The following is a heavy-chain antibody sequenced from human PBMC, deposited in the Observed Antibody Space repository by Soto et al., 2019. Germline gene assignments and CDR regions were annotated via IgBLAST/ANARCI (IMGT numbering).Heavy chain of an antibody. J-gene: IGHJ4*02. V-gene: IGHV3-49*03. CDR1: GFTFGDYT. CDR2: IRSRAYGGTT. CDR3: SRSWGYNYWSGYYSPTHYFDY. D-gene: IGHD3-3*01. Sequence: LRLSCTASGFTFGDYTMTWFRQAPGGGLEWVGFIRSRAYGGTTEYAASVRGRFTISRDDSKGIAYLQLNSLNTEDTAVYYCSRSWGYNYWSGYYSPTHYFDYWGQGTLVTVSS.